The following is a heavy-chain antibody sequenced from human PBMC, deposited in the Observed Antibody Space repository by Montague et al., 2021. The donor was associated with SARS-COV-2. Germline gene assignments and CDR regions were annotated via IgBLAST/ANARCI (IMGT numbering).Heavy chain of an antibody. Sequence: SLRLSCAASGFTFSNYEMNWVRQAPGKGLEWVSYISSSGSTIYYADSVKGRFTISRDNAKNSLYLQMNSLRAEDTAVYYCAREKRRITIFGVVIIEYFDLWGRGTLVTVSS. J-gene: IGHJ2*01. V-gene: IGHV3-48*03. CDR1: GFTFSNYE. CDR3: AREKRRITIFGVVIIEYFDL. D-gene: IGHD3-3*01. CDR2: ISSSGSTI.